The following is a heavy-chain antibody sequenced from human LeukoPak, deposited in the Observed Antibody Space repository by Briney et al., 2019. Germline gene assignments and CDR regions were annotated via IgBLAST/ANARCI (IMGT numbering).Heavy chain of an antibody. CDR2: ISGSGSTM. D-gene: IGHD3-10*01. V-gene: IGHV3-11*01. CDR3: ARFGELGRRDFDY. J-gene: IGHJ4*02. Sequence: PGGSLRLSCAASGFTFSDYYMSWIRQAPGKGLEWVSYISGSGSTMYCADSVKGRFTISRDNAKNSLYLQMNSLRAEDTAVYYCARFGELGRRDFDYWGQGTLVTVSS. CDR1: GFTFSDYY.